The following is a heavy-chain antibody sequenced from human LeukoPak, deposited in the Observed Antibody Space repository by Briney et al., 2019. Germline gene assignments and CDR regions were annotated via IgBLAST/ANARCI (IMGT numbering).Heavy chain of an antibody. CDR3: ARRLGLRWDLQAFDI. V-gene: IGHV1-24*01. D-gene: IGHD4-23*01. J-gene: IGHJ3*02. CDR1: GYTLTEFS. CDR2: FDPEDGET. Sequence: ASVKVSCKVSGYTLTEFSMHWVRQAPGKGLEWMGGFDPEDGETIYAQKFQGRVTITRNNSISTVYMELSSLRSEDTAVYYCARRLGLRWDLQAFDIWGQGTMVTVPS.